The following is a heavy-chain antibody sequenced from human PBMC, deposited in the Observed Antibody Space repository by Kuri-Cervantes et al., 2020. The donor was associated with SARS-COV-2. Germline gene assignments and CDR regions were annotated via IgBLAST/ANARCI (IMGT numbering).Heavy chain of an antibody. CDR3: ATHDYGDHGGY. V-gene: IGHV1-58*02. CDR2: IVVGSGNT. J-gene: IGHJ4*02. Sequence: SVKVSCKASGFTFTSSAMQWVRQARGQRLEWIGWIVVGSGNTNYAQKFQERVTITRDMSTSTAYMELRSLRSDDTAVYYCATHDYGDHGGYWGQGTLVTVSS. CDR1: GFTFTSSA. D-gene: IGHD4-17*01.